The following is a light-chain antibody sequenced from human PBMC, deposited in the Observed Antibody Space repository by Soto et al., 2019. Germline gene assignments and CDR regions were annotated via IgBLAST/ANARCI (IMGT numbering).Light chain of an antibody. CDR2: DVS. CDR1: SSDVGGYNS. V-gene: IGLV2-14*01. Sequence: QSALTQPASVSGSPGQSITISCTGTSSDVGGYNSVSWYQQHPGKAPKLMIYDVSNRPSGVSSRFSGSKSGNTASLTISRLQAEDEADSCCSSYTSSSPQRVFGGGTQLAV. CDR3: SSYTSSSPQRV. J-gene: IGLJ2*01.